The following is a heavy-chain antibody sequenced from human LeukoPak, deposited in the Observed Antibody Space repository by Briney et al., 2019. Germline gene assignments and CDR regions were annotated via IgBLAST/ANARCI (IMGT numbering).Heavy chain of an antibody. CDR2: IIGDGSTT. CDR1: GFIFSDYA. J-gene: IGHJ4*02. D-gene: IGHD3-10*01. CDR3: TRDRARAGGEILDY. V-gene: IGHV3-74*01. Sequence: GGSLRLSCAASGFIFSDYAMHWVRQAPGKGLVWVSRIIGDGSTTDYADSVKGRFTISRDNAKNTLYLQMNSLRDEDTAMYYCTRDRARAGGEILDYWGQGTLVTVSS.